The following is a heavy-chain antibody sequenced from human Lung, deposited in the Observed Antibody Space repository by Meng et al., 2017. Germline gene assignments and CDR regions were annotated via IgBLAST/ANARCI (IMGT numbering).Heavy chain of an antibody. V-gene: IGHV4-34*01. CDR3: ARGPTTMAHDFDY. Sequence: QGQLQEWGSGLWKPSATLSLTCVVSGGSFSDYYWSWIRQPPGKGLEWIGEINHSGSTNYNPSLESRATISVDTSQNNLSLKLSSVTAADSAVYYCARGPTTMAHDFDYWGQGTLVTVSS. CDR1: GGSFSDYY. J-gene: IGHJ4*02. CDR2: INHSGST. D-gene: IGHD4-11*01.